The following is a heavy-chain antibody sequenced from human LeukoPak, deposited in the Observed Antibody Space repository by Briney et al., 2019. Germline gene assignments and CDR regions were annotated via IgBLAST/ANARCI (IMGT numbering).Heavy chain of an antibody. D-gene: IGHD3-10*01. Sequence: SQTLSLTCAISGDSVSSNSAAWNWIRQSPSRGLEWLGRTYYRSKWYNDYAVSVKSRITINPDTSKNQFSLQLNSVTPEDTAVYYCARGGLLWFGELSAFDIWGQGTMVTVSS. CDR2: TYYRSKWYN. CDR1: GDSVSSNSAA. CDR3: ARGGLLWFGELSAFDI. J-gene: IGHJ3*02. V-gene: IGHV6-1*01.